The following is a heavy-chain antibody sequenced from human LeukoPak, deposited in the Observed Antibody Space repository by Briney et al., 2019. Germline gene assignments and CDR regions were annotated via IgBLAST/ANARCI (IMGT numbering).Heavy chain of an antibody. D-gene: IGHD1-26*01. CDR2: VSSTSFHI. CDR3: ARDRKVEPLPDK. CDR1: GFTFSSYT. V-gene: IGHV3-21*01. Sequence: GRSLRLSCAASGFTFSSYTMNWVRQAPGKGLEWVASVSSTSFHIYYADSVKGRFTISRDNAKNSLYLQLNSLRAEDTAVYYCARDRKVEPLPDKWGQGILVTVSS. J-gene: IGHJ4*02.